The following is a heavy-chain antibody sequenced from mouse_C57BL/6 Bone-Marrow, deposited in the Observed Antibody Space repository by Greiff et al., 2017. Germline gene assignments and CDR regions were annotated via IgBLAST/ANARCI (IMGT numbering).Heavy chain of an antibody. CDR1: GYSFTSYY. V-gene: IGHV1-66*01. Sequence: QVQLQQSGPELVKPGASVKVSCKASGYSFTSYYIHWVKQRPGQGLEWIGWIYPGSGNTKYNEKFKGKATLTADTSSSTAYMQLSSLTSEDSAVYYCAMITTVVADWYFDVWGTGTTVTVSS. J-gene: IGHJ1*03. D-gene: IGHD1-1*01. CDR2: IYPGSGNT. CDR3: AMITTVVADWYFDV.